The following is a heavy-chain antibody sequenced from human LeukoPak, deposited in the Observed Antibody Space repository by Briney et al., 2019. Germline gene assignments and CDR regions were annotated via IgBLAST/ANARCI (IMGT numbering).Heavy chain of an antibody. J-gene: IGHJ3*02. Sequence: XPXKXXXXXGYIYYXGSTYYNPSLKSRVTISVDTSKNQFSLKLSSVTAADTAVYYCARDPAIVVVPAAPRHAFDIWGQGTMVTVSS. V-gene: IGHV4-31*02. D-gene: IGHD2-2*01. CDR2: IYYXGST. CDR3: ARDPAIVVVPAAPRHAFDI.